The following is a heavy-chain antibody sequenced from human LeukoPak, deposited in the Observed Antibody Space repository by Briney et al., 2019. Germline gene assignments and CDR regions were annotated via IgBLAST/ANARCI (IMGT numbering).Heavy chain of an antibody. V-gene: IGHV3-23*01. Sequence: PGGSLRLSCVGSGFAFSNFAMSWVRLAPGRGLEWVSAISGGGGNTYYADSVKGRFTISRDNSKNTLYLQMNTLRAEDTAVYYCAKTGSSRFDYWGQGTLVTVSS. J-gene: IGHJ4*02. D-gene: IGHD1-26*01. CDR3: AKTGSSRFDY. CDR1: GFAFSNFA. CDR2: ISGGGGNT.